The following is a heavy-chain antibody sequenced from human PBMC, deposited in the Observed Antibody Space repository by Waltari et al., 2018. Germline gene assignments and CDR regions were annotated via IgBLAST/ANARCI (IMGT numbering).Heavy chain of an antibody. J-gene: IGHJ6*02. V-gene: IGHV3-30*02. CDR1: GFTFSSDG. CDR3: AKTISSSWSTYYYYYGMDV. CDR2: IRYDGSNK. Sequence: QVQLVESGGGVVQPGGSLRLSCAASGFTFSSDGMHWVRQVPGKGMEWVAFIRYDGSNKYYADSVKGRFTISRDNSKNTLYLQMNSLRAEDTAVYYCAKTISSSWSTYYYYYGMDVWGQGTTVTVSS. D-gene: IGHD6-13*01.